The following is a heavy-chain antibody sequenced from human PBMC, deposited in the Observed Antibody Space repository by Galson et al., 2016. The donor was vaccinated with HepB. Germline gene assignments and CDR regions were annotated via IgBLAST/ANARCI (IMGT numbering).Heavy chain of an antibody. CDR3: VRAFTTTWYHFDY. CDR2: IGISGAT. CDR1: GFSFSSYE. J-gene: IGHJ4*02. D-gene: IGHD3-22*01. V-gene: IGHV3-13*01. Sequence: SLRLSCAASGFSFSSYEMHWVRQATGKGLEWVSAIGISGATYYSDSVRGRFTISRENARDSFYLQMNGLTAGDTALYYCVRAFTTTWYHFDYWGQGTLVTVSS.